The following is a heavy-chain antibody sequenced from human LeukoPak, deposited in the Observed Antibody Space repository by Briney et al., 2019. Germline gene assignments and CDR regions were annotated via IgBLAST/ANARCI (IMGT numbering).Heavy chain of an antibody. J-gene: IGHJ5*02. CDR2: ISGSGGGT. V-gene: IGHV3-23*01. Sequence: GGSLRLSCAASGFTFSSYAMSWVRQAPGKGLEWVSAISGSGGGTYYADSVKGRFTISRDNSKNTLYLQMNSLRAEDTAVYYCAKEPGIAAAAPTNWFDPWGQGTLVTVSS. CDR3: AKEPGIAAAAPTNWFDP. CDR1: GFTFSSYA. D-gene: IGHD6-13*01.